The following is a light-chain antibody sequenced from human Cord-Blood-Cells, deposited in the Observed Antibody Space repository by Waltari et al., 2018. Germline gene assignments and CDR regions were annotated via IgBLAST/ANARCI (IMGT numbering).Light chain of an antibody. CDR1: QSVLYSSNNKNY. V-gene: IGKV4-1*01. Sequence: DIVMTQSPDSLAVSLGERATINCKSSQSVLYSSNNKNYLAWYQQKPGQPPKLLIYWASTRESGVPDRFSGSGSGTDFTLTISSLQAEDVAVYYCQQYYSTPVIFGGGTKVEIE. J-gene: IGKJ4*01. CDR2: WAS. CDR3: QQYYSTPVI.